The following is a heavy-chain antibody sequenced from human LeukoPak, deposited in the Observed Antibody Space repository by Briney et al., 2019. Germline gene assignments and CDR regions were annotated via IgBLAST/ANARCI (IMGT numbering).Heavy chain of an antibody. J-gene: IGHJ6*04. CDR2: FDPDDGGT. D-gene: IGHD3-10*01. V-gene: IGHV1-24*01. CDR3: ATGYYGSGRRAYYGMDV. CDR1: GYSLTELS. Sequence: ASVKVSCKVSGYSLTELSMHLLRQPPGKGLGRMGGFDPDDGGTYYAQKFQGRVTMTKDTATGTAHMELSSLRSEDTAVYYCATGYYGSGRRAYYGMDVWGKGATVTVSS.